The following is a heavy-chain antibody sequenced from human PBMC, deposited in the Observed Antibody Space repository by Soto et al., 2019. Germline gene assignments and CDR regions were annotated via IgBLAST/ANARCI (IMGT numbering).Heavy chain of an antibody. CDR3: ARDMGYESAFDY. V-gene: IGHV4-31*03. CDR2: IYYSGST. D-gene: IGHD5-12*01. Sequence: SETLSLTCTVSGGSISSGGYYWSWIRQHPGKGLEWIGYIYYSGSTYYNPSLKSRVTISVDTSKNQFSLKLSSVTAADTAVYYCARDMGYESAFDYWGQGTRVTVSS. J-gene: IGHJ4*02. CDR1: GGSISSGGYY.